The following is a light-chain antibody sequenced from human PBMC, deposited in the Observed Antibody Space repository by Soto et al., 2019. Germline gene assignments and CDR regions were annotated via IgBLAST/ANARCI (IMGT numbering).Light chain of an antibody. J-gene: IGKJ2*01. CDR1: QSVSSTY. Sequence: EIVLTQSPGTLSLSPGERATLSCRASQSVSSTYSAWYQQKPGQAPRLLIYGASNRATGIPDRFSGSGSGTDFTLTISRLEPDDFAVYYCQQYGTSPVFGQGTKLEIK. V-gene: IGKV3-20*01. CDR2: GAS. CDR3: QQYGTSPV.